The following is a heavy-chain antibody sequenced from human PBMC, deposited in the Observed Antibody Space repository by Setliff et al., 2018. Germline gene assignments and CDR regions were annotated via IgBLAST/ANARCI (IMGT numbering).Heavy chain of an antibody. D-gene: IGHD3-10*01. CDR1: GFTFSDYY. J-gene: IGHJ6*02. V-gene: IGHV3-11*04. Sequence: KPGGSLRLSCAASGFTFSDYYMSWIRQAPGKGLEWVSYISSSGSTIYYADSVKGRFTISRDNAKNSLYLQMNSLRAEDTAVYYCARDHVYGSQYYYYYYGMDVWGQGTTVTVSS. CDR3: ARDHVYGSQYYYYYYGMDV. CDR2: ISSSGSTI.